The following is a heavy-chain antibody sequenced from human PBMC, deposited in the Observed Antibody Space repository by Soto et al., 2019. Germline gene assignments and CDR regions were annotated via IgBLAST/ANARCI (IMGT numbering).Heavy chain of an antibody. J-gene: IGHJ5*02. CDR3: ARDRGGGWLDT. D-gene: IGHD2-15*01. CDR2: IHPTGIT. V-gene: IGHV4-4*07. CDR1: GGSMSSFY. Sequence: SETLSLTCVVSGGSMSSFYWSWIRQSADKGLEWIGRIHPTGITNYNPSLKSRVTMSIDTSKKQFSLNVKAVTAADTARYYCARDRGGGWLDTWGQGALVTVSS.